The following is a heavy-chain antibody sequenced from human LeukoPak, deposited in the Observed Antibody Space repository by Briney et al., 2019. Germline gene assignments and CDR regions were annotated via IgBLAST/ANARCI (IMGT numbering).Heavy chain of an antibody. D-gene: IGHD4/OR15-4a*01. CDR1: GFSFSSYV. CDR2: ISGGGETT. J-gene: IGHJ6*02. CDR3: AKYGAAQTYYNYGMDV. Sequence: GGSLRLSCAASGFSFSSYVMSWVRQAPGNGLEWVSGISGGGETTYYSDSVKGRFTISRDSSKNTLYLQMNSLRVEDAAIYYCAKYGAAQTYYNYGMDVWGRGATVTVSS. V-gene: IGHV3-23*01.